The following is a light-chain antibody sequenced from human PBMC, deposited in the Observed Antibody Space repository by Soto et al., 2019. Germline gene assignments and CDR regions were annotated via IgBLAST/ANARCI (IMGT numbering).Light chain of an antibody. Sequence: IVLTQSPGTLSLSPGERATLCCRASQSVSSYLAWYQQKPGQAPRLLIYDASTRATGIPARFSGSGSGTDFTLTISSLEPEDFAVYYCQQRSDWTPITFGQGTRLEIK. CDR1: QSVSSY. V-gene: IGKV3-11*01. CDR2: DAS. J-gene: IGKJ5*01. CDR3: QQRSDWTPIT.